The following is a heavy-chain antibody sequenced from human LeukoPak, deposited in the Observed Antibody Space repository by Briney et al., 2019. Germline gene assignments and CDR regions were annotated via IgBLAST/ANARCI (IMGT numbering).Heavy chain of an antibody. CDR1: GGSISSSTYY. D-gene: IGHD5-12*01. Sequence: SETLSLTCTVSGGSISSSTYYWGWIRQPPWKGLEWIGNLYYSGSTYYNPSLKSRVTISVDTSKNQFSLKLSSVTAADTAVYYSARQAISGYDPPPFDSWGQGTLVTVSP. J-gene: IGHJ4*02. CDR3: ARQAISGYDPPPFDS. CDR2: LYYSGST. V-gene: IGHV4-39*01.